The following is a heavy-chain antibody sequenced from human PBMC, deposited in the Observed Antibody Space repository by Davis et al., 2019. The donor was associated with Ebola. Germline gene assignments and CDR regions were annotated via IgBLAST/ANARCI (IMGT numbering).Heavy chain of an antibody. Sequence: GESLKISCAASGFTFSTYAMSWVRQAPGKGLEWVSTISRAGESTYYGDSVRGRFTISRDNSMNTVYVQMNSLRAEDTAIYYCAKDFQSYVAVAGTKDHWGQGTLVTVSS. J-gene: IGHJ4*02. V-gene: IGHV3-23*01. CDR2: ISRAGEST. CDR1: GFTFSTYA. D-gene: IGHD6-19*01. CDR3: AKDFQSYVAVAGTKDH.